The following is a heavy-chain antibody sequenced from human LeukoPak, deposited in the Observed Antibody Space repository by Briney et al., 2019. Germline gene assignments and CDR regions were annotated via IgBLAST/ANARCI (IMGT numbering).Heavy chain of an antibody. CDR3: AREGYSGYTSAFDI. CDR2: IYNSGST. CDR1: GGSISSGGYF. Sequence: SETLSLTCTVSGGSISSGGYFWSWIRQRPGKGLEWIGYIYNSGSTYYNPSLKSRVSISVDTSKNQFSLKLSSVTAADTAVYYCAREGYSGYTSAFDIWGQGTMVTVSS. J-gene: IGHJ3*02. D-gene: IGHD5-12*01. V-gene: IGHV4-31*03.